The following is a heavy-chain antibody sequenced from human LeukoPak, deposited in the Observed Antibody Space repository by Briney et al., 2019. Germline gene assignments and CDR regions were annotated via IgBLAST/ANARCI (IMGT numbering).Heavy chain of an antibody. CDR3: ARYDSSRDDSGGYHY. V-gene: IGHV4-4*07. Sequence: PSETLSLTCTVSGDSINSYHWSWIRQPAGKGLEWIGRIHMSGSTNYNPSLRSRVAISMDNSKNQFSLKLKSVTAADTAVYYCARYDSSRDDSGGYHYWGQGTLVTISS. D-gene: IGHD3-22*01. J-gene: IGHJ4*02. CDR2: IHMSGST. CDR1: GDSINSYH.